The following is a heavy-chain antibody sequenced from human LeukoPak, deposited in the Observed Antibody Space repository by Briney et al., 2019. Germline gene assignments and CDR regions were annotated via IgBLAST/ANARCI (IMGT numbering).Heavy chain of an antibody. CDR2: IYISGST. CDR1: GGSFSGYY. D-gene: IGHD1-26*01. Sequence: PSETLSLTCAVYGGSFSGYYWSWIRQPAGKGLEWIGHIYISGSTNYNPSLRSRVTMSVDTSKNQFSLKLRSVTAADTAVYYCARGLELDYWGQGALVTVSS. V-gene: IGHV4-59*10. J-gene: IGHJ4*02. CDR3: ARGLELDY.